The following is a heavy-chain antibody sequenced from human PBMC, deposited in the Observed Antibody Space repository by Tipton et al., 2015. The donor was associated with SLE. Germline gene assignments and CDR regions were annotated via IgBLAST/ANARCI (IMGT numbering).Heavy chain of an antibody. D-gene: IGHD6-13*01. Sequence: SLRLSCAASGFTFSSYAMSWVRQAPGKGLEWVSAISGSGGNTYYADSVKGRFTISRDNSKNTLYLQMNSLRAEDTAVYYCAKDRYSSSWSDYWGQGTLVTVSS. CDR2: ISGSGGNT. CDR1: GFTFSSYA. J-gene: IGHJ4*02. CDR3: AKDRYSSSWSDY. V-gene: IGHV3-23*01.